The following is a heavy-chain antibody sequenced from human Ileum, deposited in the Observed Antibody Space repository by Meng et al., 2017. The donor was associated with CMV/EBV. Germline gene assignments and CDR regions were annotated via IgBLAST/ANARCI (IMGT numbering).Heavy chain of an antibody. CDR3: ARGPRIGSTYGLDP. V-gene: IGHV3-74*01. J-gene: IGHJ5*02. CDR2: IDDDGRSI. Sequence: SGFTFSSYWIQWVRQAPGKGLVWVSRIDDDGRSITYAESVKGRFTISKDKAKNTVYLQMNSLRDEDTAVYYCARGPRIGSTYGLDPWGQGTLVTVSS. D-gene: IGHD3-10*01. CDR1: GFTFSSYW.